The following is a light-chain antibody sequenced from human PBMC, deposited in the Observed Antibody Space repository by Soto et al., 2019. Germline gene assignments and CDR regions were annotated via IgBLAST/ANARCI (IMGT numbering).Light chain of an antibody. J-gene: IGKJ1*01. V-gene: IGKV3-20*01. CDR1: QSVSSSY. CDR2: GAS. CDR3: QQQDTLPRT. Sequence: EIVLTQSPGTLSLSPGEEATLSCRASQSVSSSYLAWYQQKFGQAPRLLIYGASNRATGIPDRFSGSGSGTDFTLTISRLEPEDFAVYYCQQQDTLPRTFGQGTKVEI.